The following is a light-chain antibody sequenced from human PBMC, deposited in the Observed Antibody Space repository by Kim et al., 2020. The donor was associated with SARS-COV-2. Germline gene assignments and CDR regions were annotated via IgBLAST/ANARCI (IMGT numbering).Light chain of an antibody. CDR1: CSNIGAGYV. V-gene: IGLV1-40*01. CDR3: QSYDSSLSGYV. CDR2: SNS. J-gene: IGLJ1*01. Sequence: TLTFSSIGSCSNIGAGYVVHWYQHLPTTAPKLLIYSNSNRPSGVPDRFSGSKSGTSASLAITGLQAEDEADYYCQSYDSSLSGYVFGSGTKVTVL.